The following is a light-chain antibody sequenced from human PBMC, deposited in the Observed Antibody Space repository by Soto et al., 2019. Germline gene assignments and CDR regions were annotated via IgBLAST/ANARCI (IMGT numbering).Light chain of an antibody. Sequence: ALTQPASVSGSPGQSITISCTGTSSDVGGYNYVSWYQQHPGKAPKLMIYDVTNRPSGVSNRFSGSKSGNTASLTISGLQAEDEADYYCSSYTSSSTPLVFGGGTQLTVL. CDR1: SSDVGGYNY. CDR3: SSYTSSSTPLV. V-gene: IGLV2-14*01. J-gene: IGLJ7*01. CDR2: DVT.